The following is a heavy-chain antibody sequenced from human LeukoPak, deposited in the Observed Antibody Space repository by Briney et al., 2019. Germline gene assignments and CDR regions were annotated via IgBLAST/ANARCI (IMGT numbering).Heavy chain of an antibody. J-gene: IGHJ4*02. Sequence: GGSLRLSCAASGFTFSRYWMAWVRQAPGKGLEWVANIRGDAGDKGSADSVKGRFTISRDNDKNSLHLQMNSLTAEDTAVHHCARDVRGALDFWGQGTLVVVSS. CDR1: GFTFSRYW. CDR3: ARDVRGALDF. V-gene: IGHV3-7*01. CDR2: IRGDAGDK. D-gene: IGHD2-15*01.